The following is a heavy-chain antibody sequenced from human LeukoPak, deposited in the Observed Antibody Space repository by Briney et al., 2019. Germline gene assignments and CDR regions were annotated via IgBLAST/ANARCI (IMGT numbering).Heavy chain of an antibody. D-gene: IGHD5-24*01. Sequence: SVKVSCKASGGTFSSYAISWVRLAPGQGLEWMGGIIPIFGTANYAQKFQGRVTITADESTSTAYMELSSLRSEDTAVYYCARDLVATTTGMGNYWGQGTLSPSPQ. CDR2: IIPIFGTA. J-gene: IGHJ4*02. CDR3: ARDLVATTTGMGNY. CDR1: GGTFSSYA. V-gene: IGHV1-69*13.